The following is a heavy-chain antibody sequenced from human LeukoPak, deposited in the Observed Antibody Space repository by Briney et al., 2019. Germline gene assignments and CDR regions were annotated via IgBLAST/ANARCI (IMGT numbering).Heavy chain of an antibody. CDR3: ARKSTVTTYNWFDP. CDR2: INAGNGNT. CDR1: GYTFTNYA. D-gene: IGHD4-17*01. V-gene: IGHV1-3*01. J-gene: IGHJ5*02. Sequence: ASVKVSCKASGYTFTNYAMHWVRQAPGQRLEWMGWINAGNGNTKYSQKFQGRVTITRDTSASTAYMELSSLRSEDTAVYYCARKSTVTTYNWFDPWGQGTLATVSS.